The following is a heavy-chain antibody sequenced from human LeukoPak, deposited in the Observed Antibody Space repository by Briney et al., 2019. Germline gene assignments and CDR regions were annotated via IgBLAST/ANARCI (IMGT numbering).Heavy chain of an antibody. D-gene: IGHD6-13*01. J-gene: IGHJ4*02. CDR1: GGTFSSYG. V-gene: IGHV1-69*13. CDR2: IIPIFGTA. Sequence: ASVKVSCKASGGTFSSYGISWVRQAPGQGLEWMGGIIPIFGTANYAQKFQGRVTITADEFTSTAYMELSSLRSEDTAVYYCARRYSTSWCLDYWGQGALVTVSS. CDR3: ARRYSTSWCLDY.